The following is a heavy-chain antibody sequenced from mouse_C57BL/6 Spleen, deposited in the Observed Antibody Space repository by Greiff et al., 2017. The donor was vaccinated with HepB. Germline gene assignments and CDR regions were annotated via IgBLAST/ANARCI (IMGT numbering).Heavy chain of an antibody. CDR3: AREFTVVATDYAMDY. CDR1: GYTFTSYW. Sequence: QVQLQQPGAELVKPGASVKLSCKASGYTFTSYWMHWVKQRPGQGLEWIGMIHPNSGSTNYNEKFKSRATLTIDKSSITAYMQLSSLTSEDSAVYYCAREFTVVATDYAMDYWGQGTSVTVSS. V-gene: IGHV1-64*01. D-gene: IGHD1-1*01. CDR2: IHPNSGST. J-gene: IGHJ4*01.